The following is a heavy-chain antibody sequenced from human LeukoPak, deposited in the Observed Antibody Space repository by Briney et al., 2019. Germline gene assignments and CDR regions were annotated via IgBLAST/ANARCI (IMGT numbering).Heavy chain of an antibody. CDR2: INPNSGGT. Sequence: GASVKVSCKASGYTFTGYNMHWVRQAPGQGLEWMGWINPNSGGTNYAQKFQGRVTMTRDTSISTAYMELSRLRSDDTAVYYCARDEGYCTNGVCYTIDYWGQGTLVTVSS. D-gene: IGHD2-8*01. V-gene: IGHV1-2*02. J-gene: IGHJ4*02. CDR1: GYTFTGYN. CDR3: ARDEGYCTNGVCYTIDY.